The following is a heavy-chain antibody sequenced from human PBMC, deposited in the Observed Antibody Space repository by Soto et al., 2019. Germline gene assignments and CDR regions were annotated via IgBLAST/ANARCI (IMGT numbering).Heavy chain of an antibody. V-gene: IGHV3-30*18. CDR2: ISYDGSNK. Sequence: GGSLRLSCAASGFTFSSYGMHWVRQAPGKGLEWVAVISYDGSNKYYADSVKGRFTISRDNSKSTLYLQMNSLRAEDTAVYYCAKRGVSSSFQHWGQGTLVTVSS. CDR1: GFTFSSYG. D-gene: IGHD6-13*01. J-gene: IGHJ1*01. CDR3: AKRGVSSSFQH.